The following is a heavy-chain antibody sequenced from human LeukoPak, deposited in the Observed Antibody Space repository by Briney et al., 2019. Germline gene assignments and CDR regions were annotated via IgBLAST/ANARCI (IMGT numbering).Heavy chain of an antibody. J-gene: IGHJ4*02. CDR3: AREWSGFGELPDY. CDR2: TKSDGSST. CDR1: GFTFSSHS. D-gene: IGHD3-10*01. V-gene: IGHV3-74*01. Sequence: GGSLRLSCAAYGFTFSSHSMNWVRPAPGKGREWVSRTKSDGSSTTYADSVKGRFTISRDNAKNTLYLQMSSLRPEDTAVYYCAREWSGFGELPDYWGQGTLVTVSS.